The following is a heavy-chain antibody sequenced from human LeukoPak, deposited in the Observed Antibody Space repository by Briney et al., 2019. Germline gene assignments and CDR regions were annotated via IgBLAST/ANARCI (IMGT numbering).Heavy chain of an antibody. D-gene: IGHD5-12*01. Sequence: GASVKVSCKASGYTFTGYYMHWVRRAPGQGLEWMGWINPNSGGTNYAQKFQGRVTMTRDTSISTAYMELSRLRSDDTAVYYCARVLRLRDNYYYYYYMDVWGKGTTVTVSS. CDR2: INPNSGGT. J-gene: IGHJ6*03. CDR3: ARVLRLRDNYYYYYYMDV. V-gene: IGHV1-2*02. CDR1: GYTFTGYY.